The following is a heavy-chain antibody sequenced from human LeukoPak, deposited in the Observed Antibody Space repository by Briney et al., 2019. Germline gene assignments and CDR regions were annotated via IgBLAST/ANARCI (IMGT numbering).Heavy chain of an antibody. D-gene: IGHD2-8*02. CDR1: GYTFTGHY. Sequence: ASVKVSCKASGYTFTGHYIHWVRQAPGQGLEWMGWINPNSGGTSCAQKFQGRVTMTRDKSISTAYMELSRLRSDDTAFYYCAREPYPPPWYYFDYWGQGTLVTVSS. J-gene: IGHJ4*02. CDR2: INPNSGGT. V-gene: IGHV1-2*02. CDR3: AREPYPPPWYYFDY.